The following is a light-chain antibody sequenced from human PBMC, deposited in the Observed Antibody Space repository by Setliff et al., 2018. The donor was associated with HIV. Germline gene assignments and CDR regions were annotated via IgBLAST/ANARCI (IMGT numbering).Light chain of an antibody. V-gene: IGLV2-14*03. J-gene: IGLJ3*02. CDR3: SSYTSSNTCV. CDR1: SSDIGAYNY. CDR2: DVS. Sequence: QCALAQPASVSGSPGQSITISCTGTSSDIGAYNYVSWYQQHPGKAPKLMIYDVSDRPSGISIRFSGSKSGNTASLTISGLQAEDEADYYCSSYTSSNTCVFGGGTKVTVL.